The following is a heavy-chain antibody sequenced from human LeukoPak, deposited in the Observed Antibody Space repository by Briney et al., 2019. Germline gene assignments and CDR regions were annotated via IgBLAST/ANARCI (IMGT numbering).Heavy chain of an antibody. J-gene: IGHJ4*02. D-gene: IGHD5-18*01. CDR1: GFTFSSYS. Sequence: GGSLRLSCAASGFTFSSYSMNWVRQAPGKGLEWVSSISSSSSYIYYADSVKGRFTISRDNAKNSLYLQMNSLRAEDTAAYYCARSVDTAMETLDYWGQGTLVTVSS. V-gene: IGHV3-21*01. CDR3: ARSVDTAMETLDY. CDR2: ISSSSSYI.